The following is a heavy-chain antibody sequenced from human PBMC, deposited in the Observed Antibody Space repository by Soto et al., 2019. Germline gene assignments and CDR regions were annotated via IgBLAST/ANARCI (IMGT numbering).Heavy chain of an antibody. CDR3: AKVNNDILTGYFMDV. CDR1: GFTFSSYA. Sequence: TGGSLRLSCAASGFTFSSYAMSWVRQAPGKGLEWVSAISGSGGSTYYADSVKGRFTISRGNAKNTLYLQMNSLRVEDTAVYYCAKVNNDILTGYFMDVWGKGTTVTVSS. V-gene: IGHV3-23*01. CDR2: ISGSGGST. J-gene: IGHJ6*03. D-gene: IGHD3-9*01.